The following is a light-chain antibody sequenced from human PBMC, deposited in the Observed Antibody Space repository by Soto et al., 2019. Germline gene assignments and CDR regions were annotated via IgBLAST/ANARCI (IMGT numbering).Light chain of an antibody. J-gene: IGLJ2*01. CDR1: SSDVGGYNY. CDR2: EVS. CDR3: SSYAGSNNLGV. Sequence: QSALTQPPSASGSPGQSVTISCTGTSSDVGGYNYVSWYQQHPGTAPKLMIYEVSKRPSGVPDRFSGSKSGNTASLTVSGLQNEDEPDYYCSSYAGSNNLGVFGRGTKLTVL. V-gene: IGLV2-8*01.